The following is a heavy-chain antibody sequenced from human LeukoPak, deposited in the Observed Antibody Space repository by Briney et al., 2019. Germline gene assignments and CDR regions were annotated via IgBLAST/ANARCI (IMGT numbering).Heavy chain of an antibody. V-gene: IGHV3-21*01. CDR2: ISSSSSYI. CDR1: GFTFSSYS. D-gene: IGHD6-6*01. J-gene: IGHJ4*02. CDR3: ASGSIAARYSDY. Sequence: GGSLRLSCAASGFTFSSYSMNWVRQAPGKGLEWVSSISSSSSYIYYADSVKGRFTISRDNAKNSLYLQMNSLRAEDTAVYYCASGSIAARYSDYWGQGTLVTVSS.